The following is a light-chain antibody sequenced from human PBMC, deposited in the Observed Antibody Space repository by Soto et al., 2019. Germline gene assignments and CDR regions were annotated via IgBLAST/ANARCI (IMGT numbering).Light chain of an antibody. CDR2: DAS. CDR3: RQYENRRT. V-gene: IGKV1-33*01. CDR1: QNINNY. J-gene: IGKJ5*01. Sequence: DIQMTQSPYSLSASGGDRVTITCQARQNINNYLNWYKQKPGRAPKLLIYDASNVEAGVPSRFRGSGSGTDFTFTISRLQPEVIATCYCRQYENRRTFGQRTRLEIK.